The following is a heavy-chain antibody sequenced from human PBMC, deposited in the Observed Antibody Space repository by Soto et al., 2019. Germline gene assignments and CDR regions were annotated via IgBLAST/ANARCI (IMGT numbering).Heavy chain of an antibody. CDR1: GFTFSSYG. Sequence: GGSLRLSCAASGFTFSSYGMHWVRQAPGKGLEWVAVIWYDGSNKYYADSVKGRFTISRDNSKNTLYLQMNSLRAEDTAVYYCARDYYDFWSGYSRRPYYYYGMDVWGQGTTVTVSS. CDR2: IWYDGSNK. J-gene: IGHJ6*02. D-gene: IGHD3-3*01. V-gene: IGHV3-33*01. CDR3: ARDYYDFWSGYSRRPYYYYGMDV.